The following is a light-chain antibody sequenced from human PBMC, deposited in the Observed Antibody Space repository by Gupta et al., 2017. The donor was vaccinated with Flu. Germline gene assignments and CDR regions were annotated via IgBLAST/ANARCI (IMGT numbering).Light chain of an antibody. V-gene: IGLV2-14*01. CDR2: ELS. Sequence: QSALTQPASVSGSPGQSITISCTGTSSDVGDYKYVSWYQQHPGKAPKLMISELSNPPSGVSNRFSGSKSGNTASLTITALQAEDEADYYCISYTSRSTFVFGTGTKVTVL. CDR3: ISYTSRSTFV. J-gene: IGLJ1*01. CDR1: SSDVGDYKY.